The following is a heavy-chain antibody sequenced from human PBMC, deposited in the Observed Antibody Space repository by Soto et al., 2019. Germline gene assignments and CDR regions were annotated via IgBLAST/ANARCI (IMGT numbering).Heavy chain of an antibody. J-gene: IGHJ5*02. CDR1: GGSMSSLY. D-gene: IGHD2-21*01. CDR2: IYYSGST. Sequence: QVQLQASGPGLVNPSETLSLTCTVSGGSMSSLYWNWIRQPPGKGLEWVGYIYYSGSTNYNPSLKNRVTISVDTSKNEFSLKLSSVTAADTAVYYCARSTGVRFDPWGQGILVTVSS. V-gene: IGHV4-59*11. CDR3: ARSTGVRFDP.